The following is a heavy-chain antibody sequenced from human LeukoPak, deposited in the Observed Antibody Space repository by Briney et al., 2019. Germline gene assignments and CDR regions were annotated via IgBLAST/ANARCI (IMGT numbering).Heavy chain of an antibody. CDR2: INPSGGST. V-gene: IGHV1-46*01. CDR1: GYTFTSYY. CDR3: AREDRTVVTFGAFDI. J-gene: IGHJ3*02. Sequence: ASVKVSCKASGYTFTSYYMHWVRQAPGQGLEWMGIINPSGGSTSYAQKFQGRVTMTRDTSTSTVYMELSSLRSEDTAVYYCAREDRTVVTFGAFDIWGQGTKVTVSS. D-gene: IGHD4-23*01.